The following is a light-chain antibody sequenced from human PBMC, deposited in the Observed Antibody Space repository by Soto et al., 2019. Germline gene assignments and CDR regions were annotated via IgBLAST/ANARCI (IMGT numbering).Light chain of an antibody. Sequence: DIQMTQSPSSLSASVGDRVTITCRASQSISNFLNWYQQKPGEAPRLLIYATSHLQSGVPSRFSGRGSGTDFTITISSVQPEDFATYYCQQSYTRPPGFSFGPGTKVDIK. CDR3: QQSYTRPPGFS. J-gene: IGKJ3*01. CDR2: ATS. V-gene: IGKV1-39*01. CDR1: QSISNF.